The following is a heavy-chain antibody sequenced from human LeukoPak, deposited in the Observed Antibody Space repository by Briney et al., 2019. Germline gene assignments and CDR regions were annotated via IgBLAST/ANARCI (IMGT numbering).Heavy chain of an antibody. V-gene: IGHV3-23*01. D-gene: IGHD4-17*01. J-gene: IGHJ4*02. Sequence: GGSLRLSCAASGFTFSSYAMSWVRQAPGKGLEWVSAISGSGGSTNYADSMRGRFTISRDNSKNTLYLQMNSLRAEDAAVYYCAKRKGGTVTFFDYWGQGTLVTVSS. CDR1: GFTFSSYA. CDR3: AKRKGGTVTFFDY. CDR2: ISGSGGST.